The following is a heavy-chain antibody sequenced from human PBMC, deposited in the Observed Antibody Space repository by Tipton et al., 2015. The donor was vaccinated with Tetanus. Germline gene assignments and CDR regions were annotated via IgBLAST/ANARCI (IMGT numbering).Heavy chain of an antibody. V-gene: IGHV3-53*01. CDR3: TRGRPLTGNYYQYYMDV. J-gene: IGHJ6*03. D-gene: IGHD3-9*01. Sequence: SLRLSCAASGFSVSNNHMNWVRQAPGKRLEWVSVVYGAGSTDYADSVQGRFTLYRDNSKNILYLQLSNLRADDAAVYYCTRGRPLTGNYYQYYMDVWGKGTTVTVSS. CDR1: GFSVSNNH. CDR2: VYGAGST.